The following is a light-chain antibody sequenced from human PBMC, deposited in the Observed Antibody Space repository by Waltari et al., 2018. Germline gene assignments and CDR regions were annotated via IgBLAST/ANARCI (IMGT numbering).Light chain of an antibody. CDR1: SSDVGSYNR. CDR3: SSYTSSNSVV. J-gene: IGLJ2*01. V-gene: IGLV2-18*02. Sequence: QSALTPPPSVSGSPGQSVTISCTGTSSDVGSYNRVSWYQQPPGTAPKLMIYEVTYRPSGVPDRFSGSKSGNTASLTISGLQAEDEADYYCSSYTSSNSVVFGGGTKLTVL. CDR2: EVT.